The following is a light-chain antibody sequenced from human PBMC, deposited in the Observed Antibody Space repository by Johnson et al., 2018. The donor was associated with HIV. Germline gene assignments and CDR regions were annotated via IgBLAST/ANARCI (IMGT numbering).Light chain of an antibody. V-gene: IGLV1-51*01. Sequence: QSVLTQPPSVSAAPGQKVTISCSGSSSNIGNNYVSWYQQVPGTAPKLLIYDNNERPSGIPDRFSGSKSGTSATLAITGLQTGDEADYYCGTWDSSLTTYVFGTGTKVTVL. CDR1: SSNIGNNY. CDR2: DNN. CDR3: GTWDSSLTTYV. J-gene: IGLJ1*01.